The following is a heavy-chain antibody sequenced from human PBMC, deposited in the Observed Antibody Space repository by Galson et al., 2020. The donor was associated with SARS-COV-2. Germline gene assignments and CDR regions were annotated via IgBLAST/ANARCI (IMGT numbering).Heavy chain of an antibody. D-gene: IGHD5-12*01. CDR3: AREDIVAAGYYFDY. CDR2: ISYDGSNK. V-gene: IGHV3-30*04. Sequence: GESLKISCAASGFTFSNYAMHWVRQAPGKGLEWVAVISYDGSNKYYADSVKGRFTISKDNSKNTLYLQMNSLRAEDTAVYYCAREDIVAAGYYFDYWGQGTLVTVSS. J-gene: IGHJ4*02. CDR1: GFTFSNYA.